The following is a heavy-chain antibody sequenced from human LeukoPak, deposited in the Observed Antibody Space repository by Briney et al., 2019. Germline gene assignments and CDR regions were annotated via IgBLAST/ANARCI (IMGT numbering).Heavy chain of an antibody. J-gene: IGHJ4*02. CDR1: GFTFSTFA. Sequence: GGSLRLSCAASGFTFSTFAMIWVRQPPGKGLEWVSSIFPSGGEIHYADSVRGRFTISRDNSKSTLSLQMNSLRAEDTAIYYCAKTSWDIVVVVDAYFDYWGQGTLVTVSS. D-gene: IGHD2-15*01. CDR2: IFPSGGEI. V-gene: IGHV3-23*01. CDR3: AKTSWDIVVVVDAYFDY.